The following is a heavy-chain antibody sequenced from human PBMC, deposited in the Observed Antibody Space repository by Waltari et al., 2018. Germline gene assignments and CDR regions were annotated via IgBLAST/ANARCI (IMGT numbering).Heavy chain of an antibody. CDR3: ARAGLLGAFDV. CDR1: GFTFSRSW. J-gene: IGHJ3*01. CDR2: ITNDGRST. V-gene: IGHV3-74*03. D-gene: IGHD2-15*01. Sequence: EVQLVESGGGLVQPGGSLRLSCAASGFTFSRSWIHWFGQFPGKGLMVVSRITNDGRSTVYAASVKGRFTISRDDAKNTVSLQMNNLSAEDTALYYCARAGLLGAFDVWGQGTMVTVSS.